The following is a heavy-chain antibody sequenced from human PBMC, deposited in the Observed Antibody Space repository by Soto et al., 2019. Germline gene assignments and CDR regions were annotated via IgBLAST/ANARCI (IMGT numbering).Heavy chain of an antibody. Sequence: GGSLRLSCAASGFSFSSSVMHWVRQAPGKGLEWVTVISSDESQKFYADSVKGRFTVSRDNAKNSLYLQMNNLRAEDTAVYYCARETGTLPDYWGQGTLVTVSS. CDR1: GFSFSSSV. CDR2: ISSDESQK. D-gene: IGHD1-1*01. CDR3: ARETGTLPDY. J-gene: IGHJ4*02. V-gene: IGHV3-30*03.